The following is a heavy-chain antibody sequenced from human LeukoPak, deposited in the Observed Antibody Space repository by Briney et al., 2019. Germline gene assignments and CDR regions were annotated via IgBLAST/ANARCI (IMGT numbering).Heavy chain of an antibody. D-gene: IGHD2-8*01. V-gene: IGHV3-48*01. J-gene: IGHJ3*02. CDR3: ARDMVLMVYANDAFDI. CDR2: ISRSSSTI. Sequence: QPGGSLRLSCAASGFTFSSYSMHWVRQAPGKGLEWVSYISRSSSTIYYADSVKGRFTISRDNAKNSLYLQMNSLRAEDTAVYYCARDMVLMVYANDAFDIWGQGTMVTVSS. CDR1: GFTFSSYS.